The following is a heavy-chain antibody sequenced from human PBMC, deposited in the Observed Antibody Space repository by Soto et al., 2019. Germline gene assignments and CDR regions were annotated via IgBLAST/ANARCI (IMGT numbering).Heavy chain of an antibody. J-gene: IGHJ4*02. D-gene: IGHD6-19*01. CDR2: ISWNSGSI. CDR3: AKDITSLAVAGWNYFDY. Sequence: GGTLRLSCAASAFTSDDYAMHWVRQAPGKSLEKVSGISWNSGSIGYADSVKCRFTISRDNAKNSLYLQMNSLRAEDTALYYCAKDITSLAVAGWNYFDYWGQGTLVTVAS. CDR1: AFTSDDYA. V-gene: IGHV3-9*02.